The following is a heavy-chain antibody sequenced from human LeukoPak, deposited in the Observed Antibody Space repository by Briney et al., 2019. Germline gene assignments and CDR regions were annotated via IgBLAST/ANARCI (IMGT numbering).Heavy chain of an antibody. J-gene: IGHJ4*02. CDR1: GGSISSGGYY. Sequence: SETLSLTCTVSGGSISSGGYYWSWIRQPPGKGLEWIGYIYHSGSTYYNPSLKSRATISVDRSKNQFSLKLSSVTAADTAVYYCARVMTYYFDYWGQGTLVTVSS. V-gene: IGHV4-30-2*01. CDR2: IYHSGST. CDR3: ARVMTYYFDY.